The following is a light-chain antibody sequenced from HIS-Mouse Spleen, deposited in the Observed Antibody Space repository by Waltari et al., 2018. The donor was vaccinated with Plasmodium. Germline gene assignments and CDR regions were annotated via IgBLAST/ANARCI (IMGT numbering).Light chain of an antibody. CDR1: ALPKHY. Sequence: SYELTQPPSVSVSPGQTARITCSGDALPKHYAYWYQQKPGQATVLVLYKDRKRPSGIPRRFSGSSSVTTVTLTISGVQAEDEADYYYQSADSSGTYVFGTGTKVTVL. J-gene: IGLJ1*01. V-gene: IGLV3-25*03. CDR3: QSADSSGTYV. CDR2: KDR.